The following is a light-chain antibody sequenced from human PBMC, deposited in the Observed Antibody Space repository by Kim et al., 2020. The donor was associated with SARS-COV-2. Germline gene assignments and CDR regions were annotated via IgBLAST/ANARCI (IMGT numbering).Light chain of an antibody. CDR1: QSLSSAY. J-gene: IGKJ1*01. CDR3: QQYGDAPRT. Sequence: CPGERATLTGRASQSLSSAYIAWYHHKPGQAPRLLVFGASGRATGIPDRFSGSGSGTDFTLSISRLEPEDFGVYYCQQYGDAPRTFGQGTKVDIK. V-gene: IGKV3-20*01. CDR2: GAS.